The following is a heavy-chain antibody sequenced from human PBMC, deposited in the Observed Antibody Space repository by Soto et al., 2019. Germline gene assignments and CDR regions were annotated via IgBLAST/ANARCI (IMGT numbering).Heavy chain of an antibody. D-gene: IGHD3-22*01. J-gene: IGHJ4*02. Sequence: ASVKVSCKASGYTFTSYGISWVRQAPGQGLEWMGWISAYNGNTNYAQKLQGRVTMTTDTSTSTAYMELRSLRSDDTAVYYCARLTYYYDSSGYFDYWGQGTLVTVS. V-gene: IGHV1-18*01. CDR3: ARLTYYYDSSGYFDY. CDR2: ISAYNGNT. CDR1: GYTFTSYG.